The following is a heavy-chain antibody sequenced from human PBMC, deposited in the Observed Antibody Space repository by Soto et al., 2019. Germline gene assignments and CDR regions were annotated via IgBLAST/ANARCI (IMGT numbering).Heavy chain of an antibody. CDR3: ARLRASGWYMGGYLDY. V-gene: IGHV3-11*06. CDR2: IVTSSAYT. CDR1: GFTFSDYY. Sequence: GGSLRLSCVVSGFTFSDYYMSWLRQAPGKGLEWVSYIVTSSAYTKYADSVKGRFSISRDNAKNSLYLEMNNLRVEDTAVYYCARLRASGWYMGGYLDYWGQGTLVTVSS. D-gene: IGHD6-13*01. J-gene: IGHJ4*02.